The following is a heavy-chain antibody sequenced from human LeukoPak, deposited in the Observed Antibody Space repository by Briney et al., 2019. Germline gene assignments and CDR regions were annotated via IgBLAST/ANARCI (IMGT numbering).Heavy chain of an antibody. D-gene: IGHD6-13*01. Sequence: ASVKVSCKASGYTFTGYYLNWVRQAPGQGLEWMGWINPNSGGTNYAQKFQGRVTMTRDTSISTAYMELSRLRSDDTAVYYCARMYSSSWPYYYYYMDVWGKGTTVTVSS. CDR2: INPNSGGT. CDR3: ARMYSSSWPYYYYYMDV. V-gene: IGHV1-2*02. J-gene: IGHJ6*03. CDR1: GYTFTGYY.